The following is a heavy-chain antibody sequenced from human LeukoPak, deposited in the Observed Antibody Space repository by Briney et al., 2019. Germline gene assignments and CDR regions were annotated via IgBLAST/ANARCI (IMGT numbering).Heavy chain of an antibody. CDR1: GFTFSSYW. CDR3: ARAVGYDFWSGYSCYFDY. CDR2: IKQDGSEK. J-gene: IGHJ4*02. V-gene: IGHV3-7*03. D-gene: IGHD3-3*01. Sequence: GGSLRLSCAASGFTFSSYWMSWVRQAPGKGLEWVANIKQDGSEKYYVDSVKGRFTISRDNAKNSLYLQMNSLRAEDTAVYYCARAVGYDFWSGYSCYFDYWGQGTLVTVSS.